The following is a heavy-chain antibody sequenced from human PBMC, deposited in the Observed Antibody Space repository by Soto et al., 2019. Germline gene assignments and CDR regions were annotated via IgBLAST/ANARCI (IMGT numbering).Heavy chain of an antibody. Sequence: QEQLQQWGAGLLKPSETLSLTCAVYGGSFSCYYWNWIRQPPGKGLEWIGEINHSGSTNYNPSLKSRVTISVDTSKNQFSLKLSSVTAADTAVYYCARGWGRIFDYWGQGTLVTVSS. V-gene: IGHV4-34*01. CDR1: GGSFSCYY. J-gene: IGHJ4*02. CDR3: ARGWGRIFDY. D-gene: IGHD7-27*01. CDR2: INHSGST.